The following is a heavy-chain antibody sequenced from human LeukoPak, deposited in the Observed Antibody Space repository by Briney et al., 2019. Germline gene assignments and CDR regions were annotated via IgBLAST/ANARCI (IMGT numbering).Heavy chain of an antibody. D-gene: IGHD2-8*01. J-gene: IGHJ3*02. Sequence: AGGSLRLSCAASGFTFSDYYMSWIRQAPGKGLEWVSYISSSGSTIYYADSVKGRFTISRDNDKNSLYLQMNSLRAEDTAVYYCARGVGCTNGVCTYDAFDIWGQGTMVTVSS. V-gene: IGHV3-11*04. CDR1: GFTFSDYY. CDR2: ISSSGSTI. CDR3: ARGVGCTNGVCTYDAFDI.